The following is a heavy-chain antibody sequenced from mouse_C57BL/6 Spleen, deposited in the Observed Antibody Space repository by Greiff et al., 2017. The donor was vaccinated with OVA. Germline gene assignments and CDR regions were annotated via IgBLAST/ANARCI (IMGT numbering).Heavy chain of an antibody. CDR2: INHDGSST. CDR3: AREVVDYAMDY. D-gene: IGHD1-1*01. Sequence: EVHLVESEGGLVQPGSSMKLSCTASGFTFSDYYMAWVRQVPEKGLEWVANINHDGSSTYYLDTLKSRFIISRDNATKTLYLQMSSLKSEDTATYYCAREVVDYAMDYWGQGTSVTVSS. J-gene: IGHJ4*01. CDR1: GFTFSDYY. V-gene: IGHV5-16*01.